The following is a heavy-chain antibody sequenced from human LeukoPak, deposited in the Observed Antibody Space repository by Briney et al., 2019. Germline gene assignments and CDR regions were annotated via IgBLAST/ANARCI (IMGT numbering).Heavy chain of an antibody. Sequence: ASVTVSCKVSGYTLTELSMHWVRQAPGKGLEWMGGFDPEDGETIYAQKFQGRVTMTEDTSTDTAYMELSSLRSEDTAVYYCATGTPSSWYYYNVYWGQGTLVTISS. J-gene: IGHJ4*02. V-gene: IGHV1-24*01. CDR3: ATGTPSSWYYYNVY. CDR2: FDPEDGET. CDR1: GYTLTELS. D-gene: IGHD6-13*01.